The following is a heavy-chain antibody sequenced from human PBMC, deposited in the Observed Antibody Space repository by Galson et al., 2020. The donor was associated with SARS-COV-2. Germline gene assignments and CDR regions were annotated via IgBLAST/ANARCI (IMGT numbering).Heavy chain of an antibody. CDR3: AKPSATVDNDCFDI. V-gene: IGHV3-30*18. CDR1: GFTFSSYS. CDR2: ISYDGSNK. Sequence: GESLKISCAASGFTFSSYSMNWVRQGPGKGLEWVAVISYDGSNKYYGDSVKGRFTISRDNSKNTLYLQMNSLRAEDTAVYYCAKPSATVDNDCFDIWGQGTMVTVSS. D-gene: IGHD5-18*01. J-gene: IGHJ3*02.